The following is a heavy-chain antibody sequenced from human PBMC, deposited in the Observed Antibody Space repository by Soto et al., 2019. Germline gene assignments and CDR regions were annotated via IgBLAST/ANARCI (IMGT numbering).Heavy chain of an antibody. J-gene: IGHJ5*02. V-gene: IGHV1-46*01. CDR1: GYTFTSYY. CDR2: INPSGGST. CDR3: ARDPTPISSVVVVAATPYNWFDP. D-gene: IGHD2-15*01. Sequence: GASVKVSCKASGYTFTSYYMHWVRQAPGQGLEWMGIINPSGGSTSYAQKFQGRVTMTRDTSTSTVYMELSSLRSEDTAVYYCARDPTPISSVVVVAATPYNWFDPWGQGTLVTVSS.